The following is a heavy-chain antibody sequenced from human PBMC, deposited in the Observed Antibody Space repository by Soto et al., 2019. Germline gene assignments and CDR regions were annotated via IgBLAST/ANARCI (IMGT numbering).Heavy chain of an antibody. CDR1: GYTFSGYA. D-gene: IGHD3-10*01. V-gene: IGHV1-3*01. Sequence: ASVKVSCKASGYTFSGYAMHWVRQAPGQRLEWMGWINAGNGHTKYSQKFLGRVTITRDTSASTAYMELSSLRSEDTAVYYCARRTVLLNFDPWGQGTLVTVSS. CDR3: ARRTVLLNFDP. CDR2: INAGNGHT. J-gene: IGHJ5*02.